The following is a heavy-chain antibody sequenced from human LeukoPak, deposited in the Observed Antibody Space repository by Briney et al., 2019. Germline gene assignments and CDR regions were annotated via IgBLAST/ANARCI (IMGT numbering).Heavy chain of an antibody. J-gene: IGHJ4*02. CDR1: GFTLRNYA. Sequence: GGSLSLSCVASGFTLRNYAMHWVRQAPGKGREGVAVISKEDTDNFYADSVKGRFTISRDNSKNTLYLQMNSLRAEDTAVYSCAKDITTVTTKGRGYYFDYWGQGTLVTVSS. D-gene: IGHD4-17*01. CDR2: ISKEDTDN. CDR3: AKDITTVTTKGRGYYFDY. V-gene: IGHV3-30*04.